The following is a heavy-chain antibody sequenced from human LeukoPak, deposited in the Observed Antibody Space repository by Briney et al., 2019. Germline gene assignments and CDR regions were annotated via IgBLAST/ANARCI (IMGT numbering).Heavy chain of an antibody. J-gene: IGHJ4*02. V-gene: IGHV1-69*05. CDR2: IIPIFGTA. D-gene: IGHD2-2*01. CDR1: GGTFSSYA. Sequence: GSSVKVSCKASGGTFSSYAISWVRQAPGQGLEWMGGIIPIFGTANYAQKFQGRVTITTDESTSTAYMELRSLRSDDTAVYYCARGPKDIVVVPAAPQGDYWGQGTLVTVSS. CDR3: ARGPKDIVVVPAAPQGDY.